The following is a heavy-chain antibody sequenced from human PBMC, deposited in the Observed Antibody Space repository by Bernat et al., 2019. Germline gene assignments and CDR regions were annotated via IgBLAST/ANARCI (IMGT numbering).Heavy chain of an antibody. J-gene: IGHJ4*02. D-gene: IGHD4/OR15-4a*01. CDR3: AKDMYGANGNSFAY. CDR2: ISYDGSNK. CDR1: GFSVSTYA. Sequence: QVQLVESGGGVVRRGRSLRRSGAASGFSVSTYAMHWVRKAPGKGLEWVAVISYDGSNKSYADSVKGRSTISRDNSKNTLYLPMNSLRAEDTAVYYCAKDMYGANGNSFAYWRQGTLVTVSS. V-gene: IGHV3-30*18.